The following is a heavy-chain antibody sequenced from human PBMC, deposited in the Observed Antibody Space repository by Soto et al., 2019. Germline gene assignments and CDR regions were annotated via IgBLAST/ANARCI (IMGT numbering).Heavy chain of an antibody. CDR2: IYYSGST. CDR1: GGSISSSSYY. CDR3: ARLAVHSRVLWFGELLKSAFDI. D-gene: IGHD3-10*01. Sequence: QLQLQESGPGLVKPSETLSLTCTVSGGSISSSSYYWGWIRQPPGKGLEWIGSIYYSGSTYYNPSLKSRVPISVDTSKNQFSLKLSSVTAADTAVYYCARLAVHSRVLWFGELLKSAFDIWGQGTMVTVSS. V-gene: IGHV4-39*01. J-gene: IGHJ3*02.